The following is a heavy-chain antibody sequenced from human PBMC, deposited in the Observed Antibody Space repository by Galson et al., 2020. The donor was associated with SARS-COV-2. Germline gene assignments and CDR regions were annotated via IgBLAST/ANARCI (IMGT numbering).Heavy chain of an antibody. CDR2: INPRSGST. V-gene: IGHV1-46*01. CDR1: GYTFSNFY. Sequence: ASVKVSCKASGYTFSNFYIHWVRQAPGQGLEWMGVINPRSGSTNHAQKFQGRVTMTTDTSTNTLYMDLRSLRSDDTARYYCAKSLYTYDSTAYYDGSFECWGQGTLVTGSS. J-gene: IGHJ4*02. D-gene: IGHD3-22*01. CDR3: AKSLYTYDSTAYYDGSFEC.